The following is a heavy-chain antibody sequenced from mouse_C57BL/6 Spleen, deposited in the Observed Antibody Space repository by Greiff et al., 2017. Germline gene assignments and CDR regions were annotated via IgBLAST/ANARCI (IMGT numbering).Heavy chain of an antibody. Sequence: EVKLMESGGGLVKPGGSLKLSCAASGFTFSDYGMHWVRQAPEKGLEWVAYISSGSSTIYYAATVKGRFTISRDNAKNTLFLQMTSLRSEDTAMYYCARPHYGSSYAWFAYWGQGTLVTVSA. CDR3: ARPHYGSSYAWFAY. V-gene: IGHV5-17*01. CDR1: GFTFSDYG. D-gene: IGHD1-1*01. J-gene: IGHJ3*01. CDR2: ISSGSSTI.